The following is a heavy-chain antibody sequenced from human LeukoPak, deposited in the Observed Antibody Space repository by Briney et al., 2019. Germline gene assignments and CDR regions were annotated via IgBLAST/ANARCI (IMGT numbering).Heavy chain of an antibody. J-gene: IGHJ4*02. D-gene: IGHD3-22*01. Sequence: NPGGSLRLSCVASGFTFSSYAMSWVRQAPGKGLEWVSTIAGSGATTYYADSVKGRFTISRDNSKNTLYLQMNSLRAEDTAVYYCAKDWGYDSSGYHPYWAQGTLVTVSS. CDR1: GFTFSSYA. CDR2: IAGSGATT. V-gene: IGHV3-23*01. CDR3: AKDWGYDSSGYHPY.